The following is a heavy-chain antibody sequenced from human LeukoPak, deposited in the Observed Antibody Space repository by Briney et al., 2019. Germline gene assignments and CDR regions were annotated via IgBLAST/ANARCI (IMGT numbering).Heavy chain of an antibody. CDR1: GASITSGDYS. V-gene: IGHV4-30-2*01. J-gene: IGHJ4*02. CDR3: ARQAGGNSGPFDY. CDR2: IYHTGNT. Sequence: SQTLSLTCAVSGASITSGDYSWNWMRQPPGKGLEWIGYIYHTGNTYYNPSLKSRVTISVDRSRNQFSLKLSSVTAADTAVYYCARQAGGNSGPFDYWGQGTVVTVS. D-gene: IGHD4-23*01.